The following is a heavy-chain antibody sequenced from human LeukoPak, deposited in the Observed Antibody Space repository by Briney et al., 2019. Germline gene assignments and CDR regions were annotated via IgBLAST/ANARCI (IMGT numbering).Heavy chain of an antibody. Sequence: GGSLRLSCEASGFIFNSYWMHWVRQAPGKGLGWVSCIKKDGSSPIYADSVKGRFTVSRDNAKNTVYLQMNSLRAEDTAVYYCVRGGLGSCSSTNCYMADNWGQGTLATVSS. CDR3: VRGGLGSCSSTNCYMADN. D-gene: IGHD2-2*02. CDR2: IKKDGSSP. V-gene: IGHV3-74*01. CDR1: GFIFNSYW. J-gene: IGHJ4*02.